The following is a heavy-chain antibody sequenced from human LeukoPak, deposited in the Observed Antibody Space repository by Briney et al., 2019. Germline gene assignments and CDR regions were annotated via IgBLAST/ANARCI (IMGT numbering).Heavy chain of an antibody. D-gene: IGHD2-15*01. CDR3: ARGPVSACSGGSCYPDYFDY. J-gene: IGHJ4*02. V-gene: IGHV3-30-3*01. CDR1: GFTFSSYP. Sequence: GGSLRLSCAASGFTFSSYPMYWVRQAPGKGLEWVAVISYDGSNKYYADSVKGRFTISRENSKHPLYLQMNILRAEDTAVYYCARGPVSACSGGSCYPDYFDYWGQGALVTVSS. CDR2: ISYDGSNK.